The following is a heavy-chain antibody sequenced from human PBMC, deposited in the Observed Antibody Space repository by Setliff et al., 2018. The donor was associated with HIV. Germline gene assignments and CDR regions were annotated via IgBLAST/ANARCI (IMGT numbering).Heavy chain of an antibody. CDR1: GFTFSTYS. Sequence: LKISCAASGFTFSTYSMNWVRLAPGRGLEWISSISVSGFNIYYADSVKGRFFVSRDDAKNSLFLQMNSLRTEDTAVYFCARVRARYSSSWSFDYWGQGTPVTVSS. J-gene: IGHJ4*02. D-gene: IGHD6-13*01. V-gene: IGHV3-21*01. CDR2: ISVSGFNI. CDR3: ARVRARYSSSWSFDY.